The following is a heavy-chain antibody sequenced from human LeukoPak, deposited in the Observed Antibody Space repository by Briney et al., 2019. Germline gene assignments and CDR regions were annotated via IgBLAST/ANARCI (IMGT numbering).Heavy chain of an antibody. CDR2: VNTDGSST. J-gene: IGHJ5*02. CDR3: ASGSGGYYH. D-gene: IGHD3-22*01. Sequence: GGSLRLSCAASGFTFSTYWMHWVRQAPGKGLVWVSRVNTDGSSTNYADSVKGRFTFSRDNAKNTIYLQMNSLRAEDTAMYYCASGSGGYYHWGQGTLVTVSS. V-gene: IGHV3-74*01. CDR1: GFTFSTYW.